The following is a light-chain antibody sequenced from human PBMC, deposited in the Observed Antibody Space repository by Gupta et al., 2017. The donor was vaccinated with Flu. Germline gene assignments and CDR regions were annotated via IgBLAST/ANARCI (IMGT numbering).Light chain of an antibody. Sequence: SPSSLSASVGDRVALTCRASQSIGTALNSYQHKAGKAPKLLIYGASWWQSGVPYRLSGRTSGXDFTLTXSITQTEDLATYYWQYRYDTQTFGXGTKVEIK. V-gene: IGKV1-39*01. CDR1: QSIGTA. J-gene: IGKJ4*02. CDR3: QYRYDTQT. CDR2: GAS.